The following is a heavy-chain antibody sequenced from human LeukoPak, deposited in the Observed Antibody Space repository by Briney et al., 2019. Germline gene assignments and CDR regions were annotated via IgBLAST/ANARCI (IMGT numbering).Heavy chain of an antibody. CDR3: ARAVTYYYDSSGYRYYYYMDV. CDR2: TRNRANSYTT. V-gene: IGHV3-72*01. CDR1: GFTLSDHY. Sequence: GGSLRLSCAASGFTLSDHYMDWVRQAPGKGLEWVGRTRNRANSYTTEYAASVKGRFTISRDDSKNSLYLQMNSLKTEDTAVYYCARAVTYYYDSSGYRYYYYMDVWGKGTTVTVSS. D-gene: IGHD3-22*01. J-gene: IGHJ6*03.